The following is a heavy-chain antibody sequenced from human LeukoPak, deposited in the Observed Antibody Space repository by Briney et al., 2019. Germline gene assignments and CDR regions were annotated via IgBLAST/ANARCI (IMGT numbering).Heavy chain of an antibody. CDR2: INPNSGGT. CDR1: GYTFTGYY. V-gene: IGHV1-2*02. CDR3: ARDSSGYSYGTPYFDY. D-gene: IGHD5-18*01. Sequence: ASVKVSCKASGYTFTGYYMHWVRQAPGQGLEWMGWINPNSGGTSYAQKFQGRVTMTRDTSTSTVYMELSSLRSEDTAVYYCARDSSGYSYGTPYFDYWGQGTLVTVSS. J-gene: IGHJ4*02.